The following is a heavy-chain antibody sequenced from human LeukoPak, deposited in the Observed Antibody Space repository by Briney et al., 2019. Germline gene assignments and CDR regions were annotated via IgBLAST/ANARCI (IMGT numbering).Heavy chain of an antibody. CDR3: TRRPKEPGFWSGYVDS. CDR2: VFYNGNT. J-gene: IGHJ4*02. D-gene: IGHD3-3*01. CDR1: GAIIKREGFN. Sequence: SETLSLTCSVSGAIIKREGFNWDWLRQPPGKGLEYIVSVFYNGNTYYNPSLESRVTISVDTSKNQFSLKLYSMTAADTAVYYCTRRPKEPGFWSGYVDSWGQGTLVTVSS. V-gene: IGHV4-39*01.